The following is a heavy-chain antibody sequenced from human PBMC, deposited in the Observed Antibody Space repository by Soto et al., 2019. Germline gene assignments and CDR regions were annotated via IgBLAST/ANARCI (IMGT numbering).Heavy chain of an antibody. CDR2: ASGSGSGT. D-gene: IGHD2-21*01. CDR3: AKGRPGVAAAPDY. CDR1: GFTFSDFA. J-gene: IGHJ4*02. Sequence: GGSLRLSCAASGFTFSDFAMAWVRQAPGKGLEWVSSASGSGSGTYYADSVKGRFTISRDNSKNTLFLHMTNLRAGDAALYFCAKGRPGVAAAPDYWGQGTLVTVSS. V-gene: IGHV3-23*01.